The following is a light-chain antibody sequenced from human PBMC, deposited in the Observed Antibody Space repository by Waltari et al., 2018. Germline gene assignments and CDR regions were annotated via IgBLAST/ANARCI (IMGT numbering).Light chain of an antibody. J-gene: IGLJ2*01. CDR3: SSHTSHNVVV. CDR2: DVS. CDR1: SSDVRSYDY. V-gene: IGLV2-14*01. Sequence: QSALTHPASVSGSPGQSITISCTATSSDVRSYDYVSWYHQHPGQAPKVMIYDVSNRPSGISNRFSGSQSGNTASLTISGLQSEDEADYYCSSHTSHNVVVFGGGTKLTVL.